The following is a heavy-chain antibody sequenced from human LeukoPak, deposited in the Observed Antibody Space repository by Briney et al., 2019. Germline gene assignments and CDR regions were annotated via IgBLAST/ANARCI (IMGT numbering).Heavy chain of an antibody. J-gene: IGHJ4*02. V-gene: IGHV1-8*01. CDR2: MNPNSGNT. CDR3: AGDSGWYAGDFDY. D-gene: IGHD6-19*01. Sequence: GASVKVSCKASGYTFTSYDINWVRQATGQGLEWMGWMNPNSGNTGYAQKFQGRVTMTRNTSISTAYMELSSLRSEDTAVYYCAGDSGWYAGDFDYWGQGTLVTVSS. CDR1: GYTFTSYD.